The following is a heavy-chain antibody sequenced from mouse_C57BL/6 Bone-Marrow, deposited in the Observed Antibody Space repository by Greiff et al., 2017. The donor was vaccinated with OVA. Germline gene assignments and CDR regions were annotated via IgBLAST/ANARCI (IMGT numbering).Heavy chain of an antibody. CDR3: ARDWYDYSAWFAY. J-gene: IGHJ3*01. V-gene: IGHV5-17*01. Sequence: EVKLVESGGGLVKPGGSLKLSCAASGFTFSDYGMHWVRQAPEKGLEWVAYISSGSSTIYYADTVKGRFTISRDNAKNTLFLQMTSLRSEDTAMYYCARDWYDYSAWFAYWGQGTLVTVSA. D-gene: IGHD2-4*01. CDR1: GFTFSDYG. CDR2: ISSGSSTI.